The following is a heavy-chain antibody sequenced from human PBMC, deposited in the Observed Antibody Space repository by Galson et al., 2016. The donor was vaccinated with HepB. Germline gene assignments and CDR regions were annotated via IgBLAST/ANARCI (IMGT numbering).Heavy chain of an antibody. V-gene: IGHV3-23*01. D-gene: IGHD6-13*01. Sequence: SLRLSCAASEFIFSTNAMNWVRQAPGKGLEWVSGIRGNNDETYYADSVKGRFTISRDKSKNTLFLQMNSLRGEDSAGYYCAKERVAAAGVCYGMAVWGPGTTVTVS. CDR1: EFIFSTNA. CDR3: AKERVAAAGVCYGMAV. J-gene: IGHJ6*02. CDR2: IRGNNDET.